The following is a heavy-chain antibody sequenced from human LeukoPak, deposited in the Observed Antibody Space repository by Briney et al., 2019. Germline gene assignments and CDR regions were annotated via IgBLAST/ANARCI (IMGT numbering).Heavy chain of an antibody. V-gene: IGHV1-8*01. CDR3: ARGPPPYCSGDSCYSFLYFHH. CDR1: VYTFTSYD. Sequence: ASLKLSCKASVYTFTSYDINSGRQATGQRREWMRWMNPKSGNTAYTQKFHGRVTMTRDTSISTAYLELTTLRYDDTAVYYCARGPPPYCSGDSCYSFLYFHHWGQGTLVTVSS. J-gene: IGHJ1*01. D-gene: IGHD2-15*01. CDR2: MNPKSGNT.